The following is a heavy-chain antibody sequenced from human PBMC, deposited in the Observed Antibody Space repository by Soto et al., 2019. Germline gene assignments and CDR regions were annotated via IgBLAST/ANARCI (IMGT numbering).Heavy chain of an antibody. J-gene: IGHJ1*01. V-gene: IGHV4-59*01. CDR2: IYHSGNT. CDR3: ATSITVVGSRRH. Sequence: QVQLQESAPGLVKPSETLSLTYTVSGGSFSSNYWSWIRQPPGKGLEWIGNIYHSGNTNYNPSLRSRVTISVDTSKSQFSLILSSVTAADTAMYYCATSITVVGSRRHWGQGTLVIVSS. CDR1: GGSFSSNY. D-gene: IGHD6-13*01.